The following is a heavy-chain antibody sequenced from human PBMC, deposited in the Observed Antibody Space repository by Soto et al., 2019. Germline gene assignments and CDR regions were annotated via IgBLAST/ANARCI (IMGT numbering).Heavy chain of an antibody. J-gene: IGHJ6*01. CDR2: IYPGDSDT. D-gene: IGHD6-19*01. CDR1: AYRFTSYW. V-gene: IGHV5-51*01. Sequence: PVESPNISCQCSAYRFTSYWSGLVRPLPGKGLEWMGIIYPGDSDTRYSPSFQGQVTISADKSISTAYLQWSSLKASDTAMYYCARQASVAGRGRDYYYGMDVWGQGTTVTVS. CDR3: ARQASVAGRGRDYYYGMDV.